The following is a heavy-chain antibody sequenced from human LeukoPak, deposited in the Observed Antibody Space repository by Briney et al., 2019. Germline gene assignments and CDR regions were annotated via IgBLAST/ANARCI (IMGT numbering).Heavy chain of an antibody. J-gene: IGHJ6*03. CDR1: GGTFSSYA. CDR3: ARRMYSSTGYYYMDV. D-gene: IGHD6-13*01. V-gene: IGHV1-69*05. CDR2: IIPIFGTA. Sequence: ASVKVSCKASGGTFSSYAISWVRQAPGQGLEWMGGIIPIFGTANYAQKFQGRVTITTDESTSTAYMELSSLRSEDTAVYYCARRMYSSTGYYYMDVWGKGTTVTVSS.